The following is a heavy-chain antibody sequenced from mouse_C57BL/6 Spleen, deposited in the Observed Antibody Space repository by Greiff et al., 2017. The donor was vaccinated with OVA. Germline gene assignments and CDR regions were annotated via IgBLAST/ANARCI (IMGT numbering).Heavy chain of an antibody. CDR3: AKSSYYFDY. V-gene: IGHV1-64*01. J-gene: IGHJ2*01. Sequence: QVQLQQPGAELVKPGASVKLSCKASGYTFTSYWMHWVKQRPGQGLEWIGMIHPNSGSTNYNEKLKSKATLTVDKTSSTAYMQLSSLTSEDSAFYYCAKSSYYFDYWGQGTTLTVSS. CDR2: IHPNSGST. D-gene: IGHD1-1*01. CDR1: GYTFTSYW.